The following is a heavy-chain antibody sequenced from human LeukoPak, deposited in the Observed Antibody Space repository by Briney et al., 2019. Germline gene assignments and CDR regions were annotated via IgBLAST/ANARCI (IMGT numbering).Heavy chain of an antibody. J-gene: IGHJ4*02. CDR2: IVPIFGTA. Sequence: SVEVSCKASEGTFSSYAISWVRQAPGQGLEWMGGIVPIFGTANYAQKFQGRVTITADESTSTAYMELSSLRSEDTAVYYCARDSRYSGSFSFDYWGQGTLVTVSS. D-gene: IGHD1-26*01. CDR3: ARDSRYSGSFSFDY. V-gene: IGHV1-69*13. CDR1: EGTFSSYA.